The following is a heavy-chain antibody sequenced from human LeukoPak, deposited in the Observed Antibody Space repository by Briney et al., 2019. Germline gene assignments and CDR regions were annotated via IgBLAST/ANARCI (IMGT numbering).Heavy chain of an antibody. CDR1: GYTFTGYY. CDR3: ARGGYGSGGSCSGDWFDP. Sequence: ASVKVSCKASGYTFTGYYMHWVRQAPGQGLEWMGWINPNSGGTNYAQKFQGRVTITRDTSISTAYMELSRLRSYDTAVYYCARGGYGSGGSCSGDWFDPWGQGTLVTVSS. V-gene: IGHV1-2*02. CDR2: INPNSGGT. J-gene: IGHJ5*02. D-gene: IGHD2-15*01.